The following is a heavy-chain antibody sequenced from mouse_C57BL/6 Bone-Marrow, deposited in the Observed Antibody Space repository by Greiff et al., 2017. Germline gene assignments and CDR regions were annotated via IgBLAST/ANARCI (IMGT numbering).Heavy chain of an antibody. D-gene: IGHD5-1*01. Sequence: VQLVESGAELARPGASVKLSCKASGYTFTSYGISWVKQRTGQGLEWIGEIYPRSGNTYYNEKFKGKATLTADKSSSTAYMELRSLTSEDSAVYFCATLGSTSYAMDYWGQGTAVTVSS. CDR3: ATLGSTSYAMDY. J-gene: IGHJ4*01. V-gene: IGHV1-81*01. CDR1: GYTFTSYG. CDR2: IYPRSGNT.